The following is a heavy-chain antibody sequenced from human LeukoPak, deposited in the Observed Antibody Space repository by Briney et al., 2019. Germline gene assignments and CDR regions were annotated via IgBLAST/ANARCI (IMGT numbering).Heavy chain of an antibody. J-gene: IGHJ3*02. V-gene: IGHV3-23*01. D-gene: IGHD3-10*01. CDR1: GFTFSSYA. CDR2: ISGSGSST. Sequence: GGSLRLSCAASGFTFSSYAMSWVRQAPGKGLEWVSAISGSGSSTYFADSVKGRFTISRDNSKNTLYLQMNSLRAEDTAVYYCAKVRVEDGSGSYYRPYDAFDIWGQGTMVTVSS. CDR3: AKVRVEDGSGSYYRPYDAFDI.